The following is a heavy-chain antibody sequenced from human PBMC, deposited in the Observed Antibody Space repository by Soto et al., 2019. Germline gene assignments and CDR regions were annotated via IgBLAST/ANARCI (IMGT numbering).Heavy chain of an antibody. CDR1: GYTFTSYG. CDR2: ISAYNDNT. V-gene: IGHV1-18*01. Sequence: QVQLVQSGAEVKKPGASVKVSCKASGYTFTSYGISWVRQAPGQGLEWMGWISAYNDNTNYAQKLQGRVTMTTDTATSTDYMELRSLRYDDTAVYYCARQQWLYYYYGMDVWGQGTTVTVSS. J-gene: IGHJ6*02. CDR3: ARQQWLYYYYGMDV. D-gene: IGHD6-19*01.